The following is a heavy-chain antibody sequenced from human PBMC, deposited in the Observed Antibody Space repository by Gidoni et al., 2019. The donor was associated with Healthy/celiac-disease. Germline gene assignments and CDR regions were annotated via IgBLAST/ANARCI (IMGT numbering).Heavy chain of an antibody. J-gene: IGHJ6*02. D-gene: IGHD3-10*01. CDR2: IYYSGST. V-gene: IGHV4-39*01. CDR1: GGSISDSSYY. CDR3: ARHRIKEGMDV. Sequence: QLQLQESGPGLVKPSETLSLTCTVSGGSISDSSYYWDWIRQPPGKGLEWIGSIYYSGSTYHNPSLKSRVTMSVDTSKNQFSLKMSSVTAADTAVYYCARHRIKEGMDVWGQGTTVTVSS.